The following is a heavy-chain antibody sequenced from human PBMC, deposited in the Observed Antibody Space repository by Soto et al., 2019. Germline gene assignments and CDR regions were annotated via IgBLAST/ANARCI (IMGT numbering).Heavy chain of an antibody. CDR2: IIPIFGTA. CDR1: GGTFSSYA. CDR3: ARGIRAQTTVTTGEFDP. Sequence: VKVSCKASGGTFSSYAISWVRQAPGQGLEWMGGIIPIFGTANYAQKFQGRVTITADKSTSTAYMELSSLRSEDTAVYYCARGIRAQTTVTTGEFDPWGQGTLVTVSS. V-gene: IGHV1-69*06. J-gene: IGHJ5*02. D-gene: IGHD4-4*01.